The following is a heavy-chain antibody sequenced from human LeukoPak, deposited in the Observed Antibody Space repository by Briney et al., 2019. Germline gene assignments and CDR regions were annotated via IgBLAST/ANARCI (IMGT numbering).Heavy chain of an antibody. J-gene: IGHJ4*02. CDR2: TSSTSGDT. D-gene: IGHD2-21*01. V-gene: IGHV3-11*03. Sequence: GGSLRLSCAASGFTFSDYYMSWIRQAPGRGLEWVSYTSSTSGDTKYADSVKGRFAISRDNAKNSLYLQMNSLRAEDTAVYYCVGLIPVLVYSGQGTLVTVSS. CDR1: GFTFSDYY. CDR3: VGLIPVLVY.